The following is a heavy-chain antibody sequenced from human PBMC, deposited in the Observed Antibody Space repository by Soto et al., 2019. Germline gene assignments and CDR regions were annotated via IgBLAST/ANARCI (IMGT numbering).Heavy chain of an antibody. D-gene: IGHD3-3*01. V-gene: IGHV5-10-1*01. CDR2: VDPTDSYS. Sequence: PGESLKISCKGSGYSFTNYWITWVRQMPGKGLEWLGRVDPTDSYSNYSPSFQGHVTISADKSISTAYLQWSSLKASDTAMYYCARHSYYTSGDYLTYYTYAVDVWCQGTTVTVSS. CDR1: GYSFTNYW. J-gene: IGHJ6*02. CDR3: ARHSYYTSGDYLTYYTYAVDV.